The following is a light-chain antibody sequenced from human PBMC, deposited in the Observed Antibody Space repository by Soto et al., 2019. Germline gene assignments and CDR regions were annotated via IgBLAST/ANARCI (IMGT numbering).Light chain of an antibody. J-gene: IGKJ5*01. CDR2: DAS. CDR3: QQYYSFPPT. CDR1: QSISHF. V-gene: IGKV1-5*01. Sequence: DIQMTQSPSTLSASVGYRVTITCRASQSISHFLAWYQQKPGKVPKLLIYDASNLGSGVPSRFSGSGSGTDFTLTISCLQSEDFATYYCQQYYSFPPTFGQGTRLEI.